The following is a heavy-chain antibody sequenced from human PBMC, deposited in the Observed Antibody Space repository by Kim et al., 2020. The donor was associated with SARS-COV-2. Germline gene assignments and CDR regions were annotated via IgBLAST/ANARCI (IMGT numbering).Heavy chain of an antibody. CDR2: IYYSGST. V-gene: IGHV4-39*01. J-gene: IGHJ3*02. CDR3: AGRVIVVVTAIHHDAFDI. D-gene: IGHD2-21*02. Sequence: SETLSLTCTVSGGSISSSSYFWGWIRQPPGKGLEWIGSIYYSGSTYYNPSLKSRVTISVDTSKNQFSLKLSSVTAADTAVYYCAGRVIVVVTAIHHDAFDIWGQGTMVTVSS. CDR1: GGSISSSSYF.